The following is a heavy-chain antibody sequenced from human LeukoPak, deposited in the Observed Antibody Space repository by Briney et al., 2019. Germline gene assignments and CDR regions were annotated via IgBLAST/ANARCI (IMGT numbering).Heavy chain of an antibody. V-gene: IGHV3-7*03. Sequence: GGSLRLSCAASGFTFSSYSMNWVRQAPGKGLEWVANIKQDGSEKYYVGSVKGRFTISRDNAKNSLYLQMNSLRAEDTAVYYCARVEDGDYGVDYWGQGTLVTVSS. CDR3: ARVEDGDYGVDY. CDR2: IKQDGSEK. J-gene: IGHJ4*02. D-gene: IGHD4-17*01. CDR1: GFTFSSYS.